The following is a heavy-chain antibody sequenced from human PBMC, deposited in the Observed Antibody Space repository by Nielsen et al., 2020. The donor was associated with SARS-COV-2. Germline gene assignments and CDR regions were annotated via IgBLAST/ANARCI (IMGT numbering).Heavy chain of an antibody. Sequence: GGSLRLSCAASGFTLSDSTMHWVRQASGKGLEWVGRIRSKANSYATGYAASVKGRFTISRDDSKNTAYLQMNSLKTEDTAVYFCTRVNPISSSWFDAFDIWGQGTMVTVST. D-gene: IGHD6-13*01. CDR1: GFTLSDST. V-gene: IGHV3-73*01. CDR2: IRSKANSYAT. J-gene: IGHJ3*02. CDR3: TRVNPISSSWFDAFDI.